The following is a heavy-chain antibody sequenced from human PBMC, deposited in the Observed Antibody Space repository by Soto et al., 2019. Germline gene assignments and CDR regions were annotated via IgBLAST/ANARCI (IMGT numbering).Heavy chain of an antibody. CDR2: IIPVFRSI. V-gene: IGHV1-69*12. Sequence: VQLLQSGAEVKTPGSSVKVSCKASGDTFSSYSIAWVRQAPGQGLEWMGGIIPVFRSINYSQKFQGRVTITADESTTTAYMKLTSLRPQDTAVYFCARDDGWNYRYYDMEVWGQGTTVTVS. CDR1: GDTFSSYS. J-gene: IGHJ6*02. CDR3: ARDDGWNYRYYDMEV. D-gene: IGHD1-7*01.